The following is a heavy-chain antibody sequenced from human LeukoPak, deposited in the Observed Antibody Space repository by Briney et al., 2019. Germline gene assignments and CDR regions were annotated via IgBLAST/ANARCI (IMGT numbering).Heavy chain of an antibody. CDR3: ARHLGYSYGRFDY. J-gene: IGHJ4*02. D-gene: IGHD5-18*01. CDR2: IYYSGST. CDR1: GGSISSSSYY. Sequence: SVTLSLTCTVSGGSISSSSYYWGWIRQPPGKGLEWIGSIYYSGSTYYNPSLKSRVTISVDTSKNQFSLKLSSVTAADTAVYYCARHLGYSYGRFDYWGQGTLVTVSS. V-gene: IGHV4-39*01.